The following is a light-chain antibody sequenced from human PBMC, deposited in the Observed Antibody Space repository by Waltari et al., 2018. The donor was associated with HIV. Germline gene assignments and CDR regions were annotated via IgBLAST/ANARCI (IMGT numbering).Light chain of an antibody. CDR2: DVS. CDR1: SRDVGGYKY. J-gene: IGLJ3*02. CDR3: SSYTSTYTRV. Sequence: QSALTQPASVSGSPGQSITISCTGTSRDVGGYKYVSWYQQHPGKAPKLMIYDVSNRPSGVSNRFSGSKSGNMASLTISGLQAEDAADYYCSSYTSTYTRVFGGGTKLTVL. V-gene: IGLV2-14*03.